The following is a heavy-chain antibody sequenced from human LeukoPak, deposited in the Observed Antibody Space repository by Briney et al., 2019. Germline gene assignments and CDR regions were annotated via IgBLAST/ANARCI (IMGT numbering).Heavy chain of an antibody. CDR3: AKDLGGDVVATSDY. V-gene: IGHV4-4*02. J-gene: IGHJ4*02. CDR2: IHHTGNT. Sequence: SETLSPTCAVSGASISSSNWWSWVRQSPGKGLEWIGEIHHTGNTMYNPSLQSRVTMLVDKSKNQFSLELRSVTAADTAVYYCAKDLGGDVVATSDYWGQGTLVTVSS. CDR1: GASISSSNW. D-gene: IGHD5-12*01.